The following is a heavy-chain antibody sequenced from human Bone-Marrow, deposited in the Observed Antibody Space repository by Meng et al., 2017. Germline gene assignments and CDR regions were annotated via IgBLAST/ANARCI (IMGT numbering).Heavy chain of an antibody. Sequence: VQLQESGPGLVKPSETLSLTCTVSNDSIRSGDYYWSWIRQPPGKGLEWIGFLYYGGTTYYNPSLKSRVTISVDTSKKHFSLNRSSWTAPDTAGYYCARDRGGYGDISYWGQGTLVTVSS. CDR3: ARDRGGYGDISY. J-gene: IGHJ4*02. CDR1: NDSIRSGDYY. CDR2: LYYGGTT. D-gene: IGHD4-17*01. V-gene: IGHV4-30-4*01.